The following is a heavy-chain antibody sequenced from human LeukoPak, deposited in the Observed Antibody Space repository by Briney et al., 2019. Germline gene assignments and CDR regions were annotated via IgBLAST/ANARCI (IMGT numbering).Heavy chain of an antibody. V-gene: IGHV2-70*11. D-gene: IGHD3-22*01. CDR3: ARGYYDTSAYIDY. CDR2: IDWDNDK. CDR1: GFSLSTGGMC. Sequence: ESGPALVKPTQTLTLTCTFSGFSLSTGGMCVSWIRQPLGKALEWLARIDWDNDKYYSTSLKTRLTISKDTSKNQVVLTMTNMDPVDTATYYCARGYYDTSAYIDYWGQGTLVTVSS. J-gene: IGHJ4*02.